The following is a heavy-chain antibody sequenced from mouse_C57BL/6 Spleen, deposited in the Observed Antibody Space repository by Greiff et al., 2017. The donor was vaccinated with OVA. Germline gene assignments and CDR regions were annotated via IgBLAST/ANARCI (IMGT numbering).Heavy chain of an antibody. CDR1: GFNIKNTY. V-gene: IGHV14-3*01. Sequence: EVQLKQSVAELVRPGASVKLSCTASGFNIKNTYMHWVKQRTEQGLEWIGRIDPGSGNTKYAPKFQGKATMTADTSSKAAYLQLRILTSEDTAIYYCARGGNRDFDYWGQGTPLTVSS. J-gene: IGHJ2*01. D-gene: IGHD1-1*02. CDR3: ARGGNRDFDY. CDR2: IDPGSGNT.